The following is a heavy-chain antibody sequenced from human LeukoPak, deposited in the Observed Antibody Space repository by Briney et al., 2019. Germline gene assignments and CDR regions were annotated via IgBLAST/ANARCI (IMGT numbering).Heavy chain of an antibody. Sequence: ASVKVSCKASGYTFTSYGISWVRQAPGQGLEWMGWISAYNGNTNYAQKLQGRVTMTTDTSTSTAYMELRCLRSDDTAVYYCARDQDRYSSSWSFDYWGQGTLVTVSS. CDR3: ARDQDRYSSSWSFDY. V-gene: IGHV1-18*01. D-gene: IGHD6-13*01. J-gene: IGHJ4*02. CDR2: ISAYNGNT. CDR1: GYTFTSYG.